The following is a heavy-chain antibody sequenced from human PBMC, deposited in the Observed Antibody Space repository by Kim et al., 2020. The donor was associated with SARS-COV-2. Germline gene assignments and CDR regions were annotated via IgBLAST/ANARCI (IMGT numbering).Heavy chain of an antibody. V-gene: IGHV4-34*01. CDR3: ARFLRVVPAAKIYYYYGMDV. J-gene: IGHJ6*02. CDR2: INHSGST. CDR1: GGSFSGYY. D-gene: IGHD2-2*01. Sequence: SETLSLTCAVYGGSFSGYYWSWIRQPPGKGLEWIGEINHSGSTNYNPSLKSRVTISVDTSKNQFSLKLSSVTAADTAVYYCARFLRVVPAAKIYYYYGMDVWGQGTTVTVSS.